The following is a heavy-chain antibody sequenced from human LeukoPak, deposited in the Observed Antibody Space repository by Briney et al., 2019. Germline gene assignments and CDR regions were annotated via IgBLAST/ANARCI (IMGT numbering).Heavy chain of an antibody. Sequence: GAPVKVSCKASGGTFSSYAISWVRQAPGQGLEWMGGIIPIFGTANYAQKFQGRVTITTDESTSTAYMELSSLRSEDTAVYYCASSSSSRFDYWGQGTLVTVSS. D-gene: IGHD6-6*01. CDR1: GGTFSSYA. CDR2: IIPIFGTA. V-gene: IGHV1-69*05. J-gene: IGHJ4*02. CDR3: ASSSSSRFDY.